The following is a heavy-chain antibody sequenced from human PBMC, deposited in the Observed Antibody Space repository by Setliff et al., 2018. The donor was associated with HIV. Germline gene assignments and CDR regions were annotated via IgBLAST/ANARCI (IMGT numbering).Heavy chain of an antibody. CDR1: GYTFTSYG. Sequence: GASVKVSCKPSGYTFTSYGLSWVRQAPGQGLEWMGWISTYSDETSSSQNLQGRLTMTTDTAASTAYMELSSLRSEDTAVYYCARDIYDSGWFTLEYWGQGTLVTVSS. D-gene: IGHD6-19*01. CDR3: ARDIYDSGWFTLEY. CDR2: ISTYSDET. J-gene: IGHJ4*02. V-gene: IGHV1-18*01.